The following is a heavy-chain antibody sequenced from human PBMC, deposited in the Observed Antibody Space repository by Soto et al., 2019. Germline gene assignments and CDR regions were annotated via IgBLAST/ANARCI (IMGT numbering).Heavy chain of an antibody. D-gene: IGHD2-21*02. Sequence: GGSLRLSCAASRFPFSDYYMDWVRQAPGKGLEWLGRIRNKVNRHTTEYAASVKGRFTISRNDSENSLSLQMNGLKTEDTAVYYCARVVSGCDYWGQGVQVTVSS. CDR3: ARVVSGCDY. V-gene: IGHV3-72*01. J-gene: IGHJ4*02. CDR1: RFPFSDYY. CDR2: IRNKVNRHTT.